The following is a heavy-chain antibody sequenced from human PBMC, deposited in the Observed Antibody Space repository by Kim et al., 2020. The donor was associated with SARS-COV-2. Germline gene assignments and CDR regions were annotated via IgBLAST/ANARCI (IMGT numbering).Heavy chain of an antibody. D-gene: IGHD2-21*02. CDR3: AKQYCGGDCYSLDY. Sequence: GGSLRLSCAASGFTFSSYGMHWVRQAPGKGLEWVAVISYDGSNKYYADSVKGRFTISRDNSKNTLYLQMNSLRAEDTAVYYCAKQYCGGDCYSLDYWGQG. J-gene: IGHJ4*02. V-gene: IGHV3-30*18. CDR2: ISYDGSNK. CDR1: GFTFSSYG.